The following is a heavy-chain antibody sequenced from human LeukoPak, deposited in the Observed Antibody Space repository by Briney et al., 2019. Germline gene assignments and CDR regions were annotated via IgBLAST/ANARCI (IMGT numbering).Heavy chain of an antibody. V-gene: IGHV4-39*07. CDR1: GGSISSSSYY. Sequence: KTSETLSLTCTVSGGSISSSSYYWGWIRQPPGKGLEWIGSIYYSGSTYYNPSLKSRVTISVDTSKNQFSLKLSSVTAADTAVYYCARDFPGSPSDYWGQGTLVTVSS. J-gene: IGHJ4*02. CDR2: IYYSGST. D-gene: IGHD3-10*01. CDR3: ARDFPGSPSDY.